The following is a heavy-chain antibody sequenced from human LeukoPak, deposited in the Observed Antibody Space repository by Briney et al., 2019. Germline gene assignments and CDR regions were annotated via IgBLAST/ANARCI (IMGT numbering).Heavy chain of an antibody. CDR3: ARQTDVIIVVTYFDY. Sequence: KPSETLSLTCTVSGGSISSSSCYWGWIRQPPGKGLEWIGSIYYSGSTYYNPSLKSRVTISVDTSKNQFSLKLSSVTDADTAVYYCARQTDVIIVVTYFDYWGQGTQVTAYS. J-gene: IGHJ4*02. CDR2: IYYSGST. D-gene: IGHD5-12*01. V-gene: IGHV4-39*01. CDR1: GGSISSSSCY.